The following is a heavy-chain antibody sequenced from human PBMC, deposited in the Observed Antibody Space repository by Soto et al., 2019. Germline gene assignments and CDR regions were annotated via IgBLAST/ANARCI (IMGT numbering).Heavy chain of an antibody. V-gene: IGHV4-39*01. CDR1: GGSISSSSYY. J-gene: IGHJ3*02. CDR3: ARGRGLAAAVDQDPGAFDI. D-gene: IGHD6-13*01. Sequence: PSETLSLTCTVSGGSISSSSYYWGWIRQPPGKGLEWIGSIYYSGSTYYNPSLKSRVTISVDTSKNQFSLKLSSVTAADTAVYYCARGRGLAAAVDQDPGAFDIWGQGTMVTVSS. CDR2: IYYSGST.